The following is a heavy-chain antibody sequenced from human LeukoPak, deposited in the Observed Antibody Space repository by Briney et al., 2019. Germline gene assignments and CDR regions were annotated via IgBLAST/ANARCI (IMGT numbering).Heavy chain of an antibody. Sequence: GGSLRLSCAASGFTFSSYWMHWARQAPGKGLVWVSRINSDGSSTSYADSVKGRFTISRDNAKNTLYLQMNSLRAEDTAVYYCARRNSGTTPLYYFDYWGQGTLVTVSS. CDR1: GFTFSSYW. CDR3: ARRNSGTTPLYYFDY. V-gene: IGHV3-74*01. CDR2: INSDGSST. J-gene: IGHJ4*02. D-gene: IGHD1-26*01.